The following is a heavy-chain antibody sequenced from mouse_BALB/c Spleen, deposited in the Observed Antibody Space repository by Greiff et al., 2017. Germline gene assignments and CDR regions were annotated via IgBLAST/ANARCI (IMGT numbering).Heavy chain of an antibody. CDR1: GYTFTSYW. J-gene: IGHJ3*01. D-gene: IGHD4-1*01. V-gene: IGHV1-7*01. CDR2: INPSTGYT. Sequence: VQLQQSGAELAKPGASVKMSCKASGYTFTSYWMHWVKQRPGQGLEWIGYINPSTGYTEYNQKFKDKATLTADKSSSTAYMQLSSLTSEDSAVYYCAPVTGPFAYWGQGTLVTVSA. CDR3: APVTGPFAY.